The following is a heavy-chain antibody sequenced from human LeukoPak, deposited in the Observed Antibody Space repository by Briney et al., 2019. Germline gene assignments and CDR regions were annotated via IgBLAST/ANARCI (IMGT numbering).Heavy chain of an antibody. D-gene: IGHD3-10*01. CDR2: IYSGGST. CDR3: ARETGTMVRGDMYNWFDP. Sequence: GGSLRLSCAASGFTVSSNYMSWVRQAPGKGLEWVSVIYSGGSTYYADSVKGRFTISRDNSKNTLYLQMNSLRAEDTAVYYCARETGTMVRGDMYNWFDPWGQGTLVTVSP. CDR1: GFTVSSNY. V-gene: IGHV3-53*01. J-gene: IGHJ5*02.